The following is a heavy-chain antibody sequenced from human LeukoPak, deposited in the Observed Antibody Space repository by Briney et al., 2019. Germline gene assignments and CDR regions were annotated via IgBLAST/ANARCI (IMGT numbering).Heavy chain of an antibody. D-gene: IGHD3-22*01. CDR3: ARAGSSGYYYGGAIDY. Sequence: GGSLRLSCAASGFTFNGYAMHWVRQAPGKGLEWVAVISYDGTNKYYADSMKGRFTISRDKSEYTLYLQMNSLRAEDTAVYYCARAGSSGYYYGGAIDYWGQGTLVTVSS. CDR2: ISYDGTNK. CDR1: GFTFNGYA. V-gene: IGHV3-30*04. J-gene: IGHJ4*02.